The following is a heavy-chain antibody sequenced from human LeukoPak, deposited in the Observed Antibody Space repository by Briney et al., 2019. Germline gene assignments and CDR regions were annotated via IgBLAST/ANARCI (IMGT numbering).Heavy chain of an antibody. CDR1: EFTVSSNY. CDR2: IYSGGST. V-gene: IGHV3-53*01. J-gene: IGHJ4*02. D-gene: IGHD3-10*01. Sequence: GGSLRLSCAVSEFTVSSNYMNWVRQAPGKGLEWVSVIYSGGSTYYADSVKGRFTISRDNSKNTLYLQVNSLRAEDTAVYYCAGRHYYTSGAPYYFDYWGQGTLVTVSS. CDR3: AGRHYYTSGAPYYFDY.